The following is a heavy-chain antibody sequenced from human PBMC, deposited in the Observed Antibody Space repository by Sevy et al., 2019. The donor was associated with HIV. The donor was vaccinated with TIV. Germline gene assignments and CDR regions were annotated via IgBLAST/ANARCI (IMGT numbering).Heavy chain of an antibody. Sequence: GESLKISCAASGFTFSEEALHWVRQAPGKGLEGVAVMSYVGNSENYADAAKGRFIISRENSKNTLYLDMNSLRPEDTAVYYCARLSPCGGDCYYYDHWGQRTLVTVSS. CDR1: GFTFSEEA. J-gene: IGHJ4*02. CDR3: ARLSPCGGDCYYYDH. V-gene: IGHV3-30*04. D-gene: IGHD2-21*02. CDR2: MSYVGNSE.